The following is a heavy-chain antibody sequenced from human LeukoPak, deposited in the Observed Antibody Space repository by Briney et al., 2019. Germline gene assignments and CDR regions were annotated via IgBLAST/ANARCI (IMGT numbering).Heavy chain of an antibody. CDR3: ATKDGSGSYVFDD. CDR1: GYTFTSYY. D-gene: IGHD3-10*01. CDR2: INPSGGST. V-gene: IGHV1-46*01. Sequence: ASVKVSCKASGYTFTSYYMHWVRQAPGQGLEWMGIINPSGGSTSYAQKFQGRVTMTRDTSTSTIYMELSSLRSEDTAAYYCATKDGSGSYVFDDWGQGTLVTVSS. J-gene: IGHJ4*02.